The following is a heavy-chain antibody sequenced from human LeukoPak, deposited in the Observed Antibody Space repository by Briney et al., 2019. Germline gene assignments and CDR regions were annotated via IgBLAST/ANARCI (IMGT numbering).Heavy chain of an antibody. D-gene: IGHD6-13*01. CDR3: ARVGEYSSSSLGWFDP. Sequence: ASVKVSCKASGYTFTSYYMHWVRQAPGQGLEWMGIINPSGGSTSYAQKFQGRVTMSRDTSTSTVYMELSSLRSEDTAVYYCARVGEYSSSSLGWFDPWGQGTLVTVSS. J-gene: IGHJ5*02. V-gene: IGHV1-46*01. CDR2: INPSGGST. CDR1: GYTFTSYY.